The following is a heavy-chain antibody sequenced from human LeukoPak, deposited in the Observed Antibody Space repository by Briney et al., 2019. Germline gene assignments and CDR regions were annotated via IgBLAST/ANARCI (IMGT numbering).Heavy chain of an antibody. CDR1: GFIFSDYY. V-gene: IGHV3-11*01. J-gene: IGHJ4*02. Sequence: GGSLRLSCAASGFIFSDYYMTWIRQAPGKGLEWVSYISPSGSDIYYADSVKGRFTISRDNGKKSVFLQMNSLRADDTAMYYCARSVRAGGDYWGQGTLVTVSS. CDR3: ARSVRAGGDY. CDR2: ISPSGSDI.